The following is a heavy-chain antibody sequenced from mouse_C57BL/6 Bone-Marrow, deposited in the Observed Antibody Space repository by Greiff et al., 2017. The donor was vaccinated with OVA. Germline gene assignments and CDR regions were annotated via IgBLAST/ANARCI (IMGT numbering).Heavy chain of an antibody. CDR2: IDPEDGET. J-gene: IGHJ1*03. CDR3: ARRGPTVVATTDWYFDV. D-gene: IGHD1-1*01. Sequence: DVQLQESGAELVKPGASVKLSCTASGFNIKDYYMHWVKQRTEQGLEWIGRIDPEDGETKYAPKFQGKATITADTSSNTAYLQLSSLTSEDTAVYYCARRGPTVVATTDWYFDVWGTGTTVTVSS. CDR1: GFNIKDYY. V-gene: IGHV14-2*01.